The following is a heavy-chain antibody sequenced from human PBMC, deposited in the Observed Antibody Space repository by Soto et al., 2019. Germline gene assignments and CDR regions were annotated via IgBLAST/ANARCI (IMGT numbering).Heavy chain of an antibody. CDR2: IWYDGSNK. J-gene: IGHJ4*02. CDR1: GFTISTHG. Sequence: QAQLVESGGGVVQPGTSLRLSCAASGFTISTHGMHWVRQAPGKGLEWLANIWYDGSNKFYAESVKGRFSISKDNSKKTLYLQMSSLRAEDTAVYYCAAATPWNFHFPYWGQGTQVTVSS. V-gene: IGHV3-33*03. D-gene: IGHD1-7*01. CDR3: AAATPWNFHFPY.